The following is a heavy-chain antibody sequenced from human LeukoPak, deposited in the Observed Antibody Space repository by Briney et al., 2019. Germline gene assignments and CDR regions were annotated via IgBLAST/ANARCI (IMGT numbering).Heavy chain of an antibody. D-gene: IGHD4-17*01. CDR3: ARDNYGDGRYFDY. J-gene: IGHJ4*02. CDR1: GGSISSGNYY. V-gene: IGHV4-31*03. CDR2: IYYSESTYT. Sequence: SQTLSLTCTVSGGSISSGNYYWSWIRQHPGRGLEWIGYIYYSESTYTYYNPSLKSRVIISVDTSKNQFSLKLNSVTAADTAIYYCARDNYGDGRYFDYWGQGTLVTVSS.